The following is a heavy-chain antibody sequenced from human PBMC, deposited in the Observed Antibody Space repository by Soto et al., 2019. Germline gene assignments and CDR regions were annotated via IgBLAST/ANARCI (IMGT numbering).Heavy chain of an antibody. CDR2: INAGNGNT. Sequence: ASVKVSCKASGYTFTSYAMHWVRQAPGQRLEWMGWINAGNGNTKYSQKFQGRVTITRDTSASTAYMELSSLRSEDTAVYYCARGLNGYLHYFDYWGQGTLVTVSS. CDR3: ARGLNGYLHYFDY. V-gene: IGHV1-3*01. J-gene: IGHJ4*02. D-gene: IGHD5-18*01. CDR1: GYTFTSYA.